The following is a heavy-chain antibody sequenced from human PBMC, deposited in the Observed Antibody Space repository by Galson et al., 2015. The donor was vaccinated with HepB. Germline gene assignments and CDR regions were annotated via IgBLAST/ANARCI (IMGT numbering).Heavy chain of an antibody. CDR3: ARLILRYYDILTGPIDY. J-gene: IGHJ4*02. CDR1: GFTFSSYA. CDR2: ISYDGSNK. Sequence: SLRLSCAASGFTFSSYAMHWVRQAPGKGLEWVAVISYDGSNKYYADSVKGRFTISRDNSKNTLYLQMNSLRAEDTAVYYCARLILRYYDILTGPIDYWGQGTLVTVSS. V-gene: IGHV3-30*04. D-gene: IGHD3-9*01.